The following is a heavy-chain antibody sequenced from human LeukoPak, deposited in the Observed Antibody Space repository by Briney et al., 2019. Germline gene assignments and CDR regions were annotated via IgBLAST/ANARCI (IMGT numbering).Heavy chain of an antibody. CDR1: GYTFTGYY. D-gene: IGHD2-2*01. CDR3: ARSVDIVVVPAQNSYYMDV. V-gene: IGHV1-2*02. J-gene: IGHJ6*03. CDR2: INPNSGGT. Sequence: GASVKVSCKVSGYTFTGYYMHWVRQAPGQGLEWMGWINPNSGGTNYAQKFQGRVTMTRDTSISTAYMELSRLRSDDTAVYYCARSVDIVVVPAQNSYYMDVWGKGTTVTVSS.